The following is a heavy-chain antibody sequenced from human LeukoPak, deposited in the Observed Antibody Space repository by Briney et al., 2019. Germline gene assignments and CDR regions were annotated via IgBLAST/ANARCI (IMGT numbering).Heavy chain of an antibody. CDR2: INHSGST. CDR1: GGSFSGYY. D-gene: IGHD3-22*01. CDR3: ARGNGGYYYDAFDI. V-gene: IGHV4-34*01. J-gene: IGHJ3*02. Sequence: SETLSLTCAVYGGSFSGYYWSWIRQPPGKGLEWIGEINHSGSTNYNPSLKSRVTISVDTSKNQFSLKLSSVTAADTAVYYCARGNGGYYYDAFDIWGQGTMVTVSS.